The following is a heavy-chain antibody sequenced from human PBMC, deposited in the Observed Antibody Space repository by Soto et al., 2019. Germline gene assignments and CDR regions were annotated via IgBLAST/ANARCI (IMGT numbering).Heavy chain of an antibody. V-gene: IGHV3-48*03. Sequence: SGGSLRLSCAASGFTFSSYEMNWVRQAPGEGLEWVSFISSDSSMYYTDSVKGRFTISRDNAKNSLYLQMNSLRVEDTAVYYCARGGYCSRTLCYKFNCFDFLGQGTLVTVSS. CDR3: ARGGYCSRTLCYKFNCFDF. CDR2: ISSDSSM. D-gene: IGHD2-2*02. CDR1: GFTFSSYE. J-gene: IGHJ4*02.